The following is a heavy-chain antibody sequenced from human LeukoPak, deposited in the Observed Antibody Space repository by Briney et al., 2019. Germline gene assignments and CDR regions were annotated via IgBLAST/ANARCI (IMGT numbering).Heavy chain of an antibody. CDR2: IYTSGST. Sequence: SETLSLTCTVSGGSISKYYWSWIRQPPGKGLEWIGYIYTSGSTNYNPSLKSRVTISVDTSKNQFSLKLSSVTAADTAVYYCARPTYYYDSSGYYNSAFDIWGQGTMVTVSS. J-gene: IGHJ3*02. CDR3: ARPTYYYDSSGYYNSAFDI. V-gene: IGHV4-4*09. CDR1: GGSISKYY. D-gene: IGHD3-22*01.